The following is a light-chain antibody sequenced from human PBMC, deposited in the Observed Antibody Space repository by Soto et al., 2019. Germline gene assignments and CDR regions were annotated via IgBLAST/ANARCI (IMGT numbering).Light chain of an antibody. J-gene: IGKJ1*01. CDR2: GPS. Sequence: EIVLTQSPGTLPLSPGERATLSCRASQNISSSHIAWYQQKPGQAPRLLIYGPSGRATGIPDRFSGSGSGTDFSLSITGLEPEDFAVYYCHQFGSSTQTFGHGTKVDIK. CDR1: QNISSSH. CDR3: HQFGSSTQT. V-gene: IGKV3-20*01.